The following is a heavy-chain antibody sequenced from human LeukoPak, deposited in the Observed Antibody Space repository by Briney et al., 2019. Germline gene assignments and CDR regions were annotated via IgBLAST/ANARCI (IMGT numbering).Heavy chain of an antibody. J-gene: IGHJ4*02. CDR1: GFTFSSYG. V-gene: IGHV3-30*02. CDR2: IRYDGSNK. CDR3: AKDDAWLRFGE. D-gene: IGHD3-10*01. Sequence: QAGGSLRLSCAASGFTFSSYGMHWVRQAPGKGLEWVAFIRYDGSNKYYADSVKGRFTISRDNSKNMLYLEVISLTADDTAVYYCAKDDAWLRFGEWSQGTLVTVAS.